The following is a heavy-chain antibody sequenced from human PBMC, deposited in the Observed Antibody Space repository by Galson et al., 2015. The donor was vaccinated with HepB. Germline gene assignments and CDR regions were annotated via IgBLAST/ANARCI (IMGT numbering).Heavy chain of an antibody. Sequence: SLRLSCAASGFTFSSYAMSWVRQAPGKGLEWVSAVSGSGTYTYYADSVKGRFTISRDNSKNTLYLQMNSLRAEDTAIYYCVDEGLSLGVVTRTDSFDPWGLGTLVTVPP. CDR3: VDEGLSLGVVTRTDSFDP. J-gene: IGHJ5*02. CDR1: GFTFSSYA. D-gene: IGHD3-3*01. CDR2: VSGSGTYT. V-gene: IGHV3-23*01.